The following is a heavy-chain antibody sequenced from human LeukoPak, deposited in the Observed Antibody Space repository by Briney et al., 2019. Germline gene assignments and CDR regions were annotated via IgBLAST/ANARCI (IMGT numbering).Heavy chain of an antibody. Sequence: SETLSLTCAVSGYSISSGHYWGWIRPPPGKGLEWIGGIYHSGSTSYNPSLKSRVTISVDTSKNQFSLKLNSVTAADTAVYYYARNDSSGYFDYWGQGTLVTVSS. CDR1: GYSISSGHY. D-gene: IGHD3-22*01. CDR2: IYHSGST. V-gene: IGHV4-38-2*01. CDR3: ARNDSSGYFDY. J-gene: IGHJ4*02.